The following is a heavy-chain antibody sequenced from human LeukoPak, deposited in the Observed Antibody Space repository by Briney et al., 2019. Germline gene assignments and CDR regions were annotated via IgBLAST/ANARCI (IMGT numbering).Heavy chain of an antibody. Sequence: SETLSLTCTVSGGSISSYYWSWIRQPPGKGLEWIGYIYYSGSTNYNPSLKSRVTISVDTSKNQFSLKLSSVTAADTAVYYCARGGSSWYQTADFDYWGQGTLVTVSS. CDR2: IYYSGST. CDR1: GGSISSYY. J-gene: IGHJ4*02. CDR3: ARGGSSWYQTADFDY. V-gene: IGHV4-59*01. D-gene: IGHD6-13*01.